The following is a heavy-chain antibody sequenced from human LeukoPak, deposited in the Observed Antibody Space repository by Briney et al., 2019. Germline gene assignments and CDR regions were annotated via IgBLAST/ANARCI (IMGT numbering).Heavy chain of an antibody. D-gene: IGHD6-19*01. Sequence: PETLSLTCAVFGGSFSGYYCNWIRQPPGKGLEWIGRINPGGSTNYNPSLKRRATISVGTPKNQFSLKLSAVTAADKAIYYCARDIAHSSGWGYFDYWGQGTLVTVSS. CDR2: INPGGST. J-gene: IGHJ4*02. V-gene: IGHV4-34*01. CDR3: ARDIAHSSGWGYFDY. CDR1: GGSFSGYY.